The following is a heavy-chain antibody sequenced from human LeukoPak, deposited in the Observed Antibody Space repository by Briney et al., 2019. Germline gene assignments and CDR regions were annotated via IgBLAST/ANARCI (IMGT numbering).Heavy chain of an antibody. V-gene: IGHV3-23*01. D-gene: IGHD4-17*01. CDR3: AKPKTVTTTQGFDY. CDR2: ISGSGVST. Sequence: PGGSLRLSRAASGFTFSSYDMNRVRQAPGKGLEWVSGISGSGVSTDHADSVKGRFTISRDNSKNTVYLQMNSLRAEDTAVYYCAKPKTVTTTQGFDYWGQGTLVTVSS. J-gene: IGHJ4*02. CDR1: GFTFSSYD.